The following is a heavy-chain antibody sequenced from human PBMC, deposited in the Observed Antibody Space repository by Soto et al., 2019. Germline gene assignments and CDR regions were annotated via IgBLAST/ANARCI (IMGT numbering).Heavy chain of an antibody. V-gene: IGHV5-51*01. D-gene: IGHD4-17*01. Sequence: GESRKISCKGSGYSFTSYWIGWVRQMPGKGLEWMGSIYPGDSDNRYSPSFQGQVPISADKPISPPYLQCSSLKASDTALYYCGSCGDYVSHYYAMDVWGQGTTVTVSS. CDR1: GYSFTSYW. J-gene: IGHJ6*02. CDR3: GSCGDYVSHYYAMDV. CDR2: IYPGDSDN.